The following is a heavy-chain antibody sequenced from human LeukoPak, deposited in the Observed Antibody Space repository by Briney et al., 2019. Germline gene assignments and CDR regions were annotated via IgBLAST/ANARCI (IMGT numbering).Heavy chain of an antibody. CDR2: IYPGDSDT. CDR1: GYSFTSYW. D-gene: IGHD6-13*01. J-gene: IGHJ4*02. CDR3: ARYIAAAAKTVYFDY. V-gene: IGHV5-51*01. Sequence: GESLKIPCKGSGYSFTSYWIGWVRQMPGKGLEWMGIIYPGDSDTRYSPSFQGQVTISADKSISTAYLQWSSLKASDTAMYYCARYIAAAAKTVYFDYWGQGTLVTVSS.